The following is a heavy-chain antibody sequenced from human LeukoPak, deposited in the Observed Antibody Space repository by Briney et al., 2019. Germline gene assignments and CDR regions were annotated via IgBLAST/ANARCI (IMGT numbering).Heavy chain of an antibody. CDR3: ARGGGYDFYYYYMDV. J-gene: IGHJ6*03. CDR2: IFYSGNT. D-gene: IGHD5-12*01. CDR1: GGSISSSSYY. V-gene: IGHV4-39*07. Sequence: PSETLSLTCTVSGGSISSSSYYWGWIRQSPGKGLEWIGSIFYSGNTYYNPSLKSRVTISVDTSKNQFSLKLSSVTAADTAVYYCARGGGYDFYYYYMDVWGKGTTVTISS.